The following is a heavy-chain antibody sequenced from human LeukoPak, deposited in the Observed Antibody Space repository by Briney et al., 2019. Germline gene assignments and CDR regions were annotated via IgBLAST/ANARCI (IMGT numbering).Heavy chain of an antibody. Sequence: AGGSLRLSCAASGFTFSSYGMHWVRQAPGKGLEWVAVIWYDGSNKYYADSVKGRFTISRDNSKNTLYLQMNSLRAEDTAVYYCAREGVTTSLDYWGQGTLVTVSS. CDR3: AREGVTTSLDY. V-gene: IGHV3-33*01. CDR1: GFTFSSYG. J-gene: IGHJ4*02. CDR2: IWYDGSNK. D-gene: IGHD4-17*01.